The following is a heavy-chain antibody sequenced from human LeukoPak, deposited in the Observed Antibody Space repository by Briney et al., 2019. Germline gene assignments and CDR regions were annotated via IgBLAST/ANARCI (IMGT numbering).Heavy chain of an antibody. V-gene: IGHV4-39*07. D-gene: IGHD1-1*01. CDR3: ARDGNAL. CDR1: GGSISSNGCY. Sequence: SETLSLTCTVSGGSISSNGCYWAWFRQPPGKGLEWIGSIYYSGGTYYNPSLKSRVTISIDTSKNQFSLKLRSVTAADTAVYYCARDGNALWGQGTLVTVSS. J-gene: IGHJ4*02. CDR2: IYYSGGT.